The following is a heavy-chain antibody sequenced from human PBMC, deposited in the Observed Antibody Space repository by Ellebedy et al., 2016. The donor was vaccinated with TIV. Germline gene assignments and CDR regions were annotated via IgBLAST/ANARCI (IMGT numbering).Heavy chain of an antibody. Sequence: GESLKISXAASGFTFSNAWMSWVRQAPGKGLEWVGRIKSKTDGGTTDYAAPVKGRFTISRDDSKNTLYLQMNSLKTEDTAVYYCTTDPLYDILTGYPHFDYWGQGTLVTVSS. V-gene: IGHV3-15*01. CDR1: GFTFSNAW. CDR3: TTDPLYDILTGYPHFDY. J-gene: IGHJ4*02. D-gene: IGHD3-9*01. CDR2: IKSKTDGGTT.